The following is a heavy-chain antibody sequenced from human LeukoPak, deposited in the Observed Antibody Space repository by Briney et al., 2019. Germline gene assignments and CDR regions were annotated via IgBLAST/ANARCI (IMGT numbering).Heavy chain of an antibody. CDR1: GFTFSSYS. V-gene: IGHV3-21*01. CDR3: ARAYYDSSGYHYFDY. Sequence: GGSLRLSCTASGFTFSSYSMNWVRQAPGKGLEWVSSISTSSSYIYYADSVKGRFTISRDNAKNSLYLQMSSLRAEDTAVYYCARAYYDSSGYHYFDYWGQGTLVTVSS. CDR2: ISTSSSYI. J-gene: IGHJ4*02. D-gene: IGHD3-22*01.